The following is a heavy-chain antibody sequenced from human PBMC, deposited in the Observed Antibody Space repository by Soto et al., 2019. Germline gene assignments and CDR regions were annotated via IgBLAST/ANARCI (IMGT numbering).Heavy chain of an antibody. CDR1: GFTFSSYG. Sequence: QVQLVESGGGVVQPGRSLRLSCAASGFTFSSYGMHWVRQAPGKGLEWVAVIWYDGSNKYYADSVKGRFTISRDNSKNTLYLQMNSLRAEDTAVYYCASLSAAGTGYWGQGTLVTVSS. CDR3: ASLSAAGTGY. D-gene: IGHD6-13*01. V-gene: IGHV3-33*01. CDR2: IWYDGSNK. J-gene: IGHJ4*02.